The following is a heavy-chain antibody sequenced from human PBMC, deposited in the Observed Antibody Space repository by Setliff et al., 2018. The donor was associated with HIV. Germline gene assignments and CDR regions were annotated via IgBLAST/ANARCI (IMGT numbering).Heavy chain of an antibody. Sequence: ASVKVSCKASGYTFTTYALHWVRQAPGQRLEWMGWINAGNGNAKYSQKFQGRVTITRDTSASTAYMELSSLTSEDTAVYYCARVARSGGSCYSYFQHWGQGTLVTVSS. J-gene: IGHJ1*01. CDR1: GYTFTTYA. CDR3: ARVARSGGSCYSYFQH. CDR2: INAGNGNA. V-gene: IGHV1-3*01. D-gene: IGHD2-15*01.